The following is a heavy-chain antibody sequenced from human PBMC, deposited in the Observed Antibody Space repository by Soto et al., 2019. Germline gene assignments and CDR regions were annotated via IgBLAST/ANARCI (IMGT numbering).Heavy chain of an antibody. Sequence: QVQLVQSGAEVKTPGSSVKVSCKASGGTFSSYAISWVRQAPGQGLEWMGGIIPIFGTANYAQKFQGRVTITGVASTSTAYMELSSVRSEDTAVYYCARVGTRTDDYDSSGTPMGQWDFDLWCRGTLVTVSS. V-gene: IGHV1-69*01. CDR3: ARVGTRTDDYDSSGTPMGQWDFDL. CDR1: GGTFSSYA. D-gene: IGHD3-22*01. CDR2: IIPIFGTA. J-gene: IGHJ2*01.